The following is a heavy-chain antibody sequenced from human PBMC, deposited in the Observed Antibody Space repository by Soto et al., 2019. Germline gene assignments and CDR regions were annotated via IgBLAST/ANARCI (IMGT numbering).Heavy chain of an antibody. CDR3: ARYLVVAPAAIGGMDV. V-gene: IGHV1-8*01. CDR2: MNPNSGNT. D-gene: IGHD2-2*01. CDR1: GYTFTSYD. J-gene: IGHJ6*02. Sequence: ASVKVSCKASGYTFTSYDINWVRQATGQGLEWMGWMNPNSGNTGYAQKFQGRVTMTRNTSISTAYMELSSLRSEDTAVYYCARYLVVAPAAIGGMDVWGQGTTVTVSS.